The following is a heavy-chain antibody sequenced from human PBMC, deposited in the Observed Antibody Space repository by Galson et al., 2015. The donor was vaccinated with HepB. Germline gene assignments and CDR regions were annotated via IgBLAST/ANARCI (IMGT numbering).Heavy chain of an antibody. J-gene: IGHJ4*02. CDR2: ISGSGGST. Sequence: LRLSCAASGFTFSSYAMSWVRQAPGKGLEWVSAISGSGGSTYYADSVKGRFTISRDNSKNTLYLQMNSLRAEDTAVYYCAKDVAIFGVVTYYFDYWGQGTLVTVPS. CDR3: AKDVAIFGVVTYYFDY. CDR1: GFTFSSYA. D-gene: IGHD3-3*01. V-gene: IGHV3-23*01.